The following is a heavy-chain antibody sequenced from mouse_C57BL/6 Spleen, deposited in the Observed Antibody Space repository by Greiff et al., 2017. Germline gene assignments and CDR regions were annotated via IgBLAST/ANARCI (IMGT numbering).Heavy chain of an antibody. D-gene: IGHD1-1*01. CDR3: ARRGYYEYFDV. J-gene: IGHJ1*03. CDR2: ISSGGSYT. CDR1: GFTFSSYG. V-gene: IGHV5-6*01. Sequence: EVQVVESGGDLVKPGGSLKLSCAASGFTFSSYGMSWVRQTPDKRLEWVATISSGGSYTYYPDSVKGRFTISRDNAKNTLYLQMSSLKSEDTAMYYCARRGYYEYFDVWGTGTTVTVSS.